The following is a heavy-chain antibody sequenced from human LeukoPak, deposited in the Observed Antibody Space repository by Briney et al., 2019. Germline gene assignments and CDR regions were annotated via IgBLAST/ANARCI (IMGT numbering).Heavy chain of an antibody. V-gene: IGHV3-11*04. J-gene: IGHJ4*02. CDR3: ATVRGYYDSSGLYYFNY. D-gene: IGHD3-22*01. Sequence: PGGSLRLSCAASEFTFSDYYMSWIRQAPGKGLEWVSFISATGSSTYYADSVKGRFTISRDNSKNSLYLRMNSLRAEDTAVYYCATVRGYYDSSGLYYFNYWGRGTLVTVSS. CDR2: ISATGSST. CDR1: EFTFSDYY.